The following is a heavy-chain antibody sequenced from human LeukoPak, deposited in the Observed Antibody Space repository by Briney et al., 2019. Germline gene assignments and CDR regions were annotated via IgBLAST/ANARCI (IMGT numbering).Heavy chain of an antibody. D-gene: IGHD7-27*01. Sequence: GGSLRLSCAASGFTFSSSAMHWVRQPPGKGLEWVAVISYDGKHKYFADSVKGRFTISRDNSRNALYLQLNSLKADDTAVYYCAKDRDWGTAFDIWGQGTMVAVSS. CDR1: GFTFSSSA. J-gene: IGHJ3*02. CDR3: AKDRDWGTAFDI. CDR2: ISYDGKHK. V-gene: IGHV3-30*18.